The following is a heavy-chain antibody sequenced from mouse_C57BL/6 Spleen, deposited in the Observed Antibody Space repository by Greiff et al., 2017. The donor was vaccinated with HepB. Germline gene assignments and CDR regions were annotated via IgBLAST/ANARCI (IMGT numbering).Heavy chain of an antibody. CDR2: FHPYNDDT. J-gene: IGHJ4*01. D-gene: IGHD2-4*01. Sequence: QVQLQQSGAELVKPGASVKMSCKASGYTFTTYPIEWMKQNHGKSLEWIGNFHPYNDDTKYNEKFKGKATLTVEKSSSTVYLELSRLTSDDSAVYYCARGGYEYDGDYYAMDYWGQGTSVTVSS. V-gene: IGHV1-47*01. CDR1: GYTFTTYP. CDR3: ARGGYEYDGDYYAMDY.